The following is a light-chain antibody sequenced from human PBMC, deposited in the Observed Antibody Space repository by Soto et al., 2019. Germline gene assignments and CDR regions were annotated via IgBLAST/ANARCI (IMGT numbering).Light chain of an antibody. J-gene: IGLJ1*01. CDR1: SGDVGSYIH. CDR2: DVD. V-gene: IGLV2-11*01. CDR3: CSYAGSYTLSPV. Sequence: QSVLTQPRSVSGSPGQSVSNSCTGTSGDVGSYIHVSWYQQHPGRAPKLMIYDVDERPSGVPDRFSGSKSGNTASLTISGLQAEDEADYYCCSYAGSYTLSPVFGTGSKVTVL.